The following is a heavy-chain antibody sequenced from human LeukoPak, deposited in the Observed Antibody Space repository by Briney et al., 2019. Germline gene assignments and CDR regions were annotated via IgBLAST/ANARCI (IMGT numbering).Heavy chain of an antibody. CDR3: ARLGNWSYPLTSNWFDP. CDR1: GGSISSYY. V-gene: IGHV4-59*08. J-gene: IGHJ5*02. CDR2: IYYSGST. Sequence: SETLSLTCTVSGGSISSYYWSWIRQPPGKGLEWIGYIYYSGSTNCNPSLKSRVTISVDTSKNQFSLKLSSVTAADTAVYYCARLGNWSYPLTSNWFDPWGQGTLVTVSS. D-gene: IGHD1-7*01.